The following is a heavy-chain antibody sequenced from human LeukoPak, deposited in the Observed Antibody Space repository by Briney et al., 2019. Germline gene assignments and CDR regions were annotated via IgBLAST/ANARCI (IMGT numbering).Heavy chain of an antibody. CDR1: GGSVSSYY. J-gene: IGHJ4*02. D-gene: IGHD3/OR15-3a*01. CDR3: ARQTGSGLFILP. CDR2: IYYSGST. Sequence: PSETLSLTCTVSGGSVSSYYWSWIRQPPGKGLEWIGYIYYSGSTNYNPSLKSRVTISVDTSKNQFSLRLTSVTAADTAVYYCARQTGSGLFILPGGQGTLVTVSS. V-gene: IGHV4-59*08.